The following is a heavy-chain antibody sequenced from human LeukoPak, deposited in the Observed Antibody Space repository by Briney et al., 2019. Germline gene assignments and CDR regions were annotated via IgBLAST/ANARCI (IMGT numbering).Heavy chain of an antibody. J-gene: IGHJ4*02. CDR1: GFTFSSYA. CDR2: ISGSGGST. CDR3: AKDKDPVWFGEFDY. V-gene: IGHV3-23*01. Sequence: GGSLRLSCAASGFTFSSYAMSWVRQAPGKGLEWVSAISGSGGSTYYADSVKGRFTTSRDNSKNTLYLQMNSLRAEDTAVYYCAKDKDPVWFGEFDYWGQGTLVTVSS. D-gene: IGHD3-10*01.